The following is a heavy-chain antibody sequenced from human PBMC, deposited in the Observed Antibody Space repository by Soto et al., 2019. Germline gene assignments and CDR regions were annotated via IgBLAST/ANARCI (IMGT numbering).Heavy chain of an antibody. Sequence: KLSETLALTSAVYGGSFSGYYWSCIRQPPGKGLEWIGEINHSGSTNYNPSLKSRVTISVDTSKNQFSLKLSSVTAADTAVYYCARSSGSYRRFYGMDVWGQGTTVTVS. D-gene: IGHD3-10*01. CDR1: GGSFSGYY. CDR3: ARSSGSYRRFYGMDV. J-gene: IGHJ6*02. V-gene: IGHV4-34*01. CDR2: INHSGST.